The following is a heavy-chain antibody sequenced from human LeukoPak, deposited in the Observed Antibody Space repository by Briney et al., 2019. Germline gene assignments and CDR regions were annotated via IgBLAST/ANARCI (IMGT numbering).Heavy chain of an antibody. V-gene: IGHV4-34*01. CDR3: ARRIVERHTIEEDNWFDP. J-gene: IGHJ5*02. D-gene: IGHD2-15*01. CDR1: GGSFSGSY. Sequence: SETLSLTCAVYGGSFSGSYWSWIRQPPGKGLEWIGEINHSGSTNYNPSLKSRVTISVDTSKNQFPLKLTSVTAADTAVYYCARRIVERHTIEEDNWFDPWGQGILVTVSS. CDR2: INHSGST.